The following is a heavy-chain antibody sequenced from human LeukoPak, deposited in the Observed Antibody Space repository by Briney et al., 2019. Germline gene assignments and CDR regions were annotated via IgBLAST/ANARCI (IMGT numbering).Heavy chain of an antibody. D-gene: IGHD2-15*01. CDR3: AKEEGRIASLKDYYYYGMDV. V-gene: IGHV3-74*01. CDR1: GFTFSSYW. J-gene: IGHJ6*02. CDR2: INSDGSST. Sequence: AGGSLRLSCAASGFTFSSYWMHWVRQAPGKGLVWVSRINSDGSSTTYADSVKGRFTISRDNSKNSLYLQMNSLRTEDTAFYYCAKEEGRIASLKDYYYYGMDVWGQGATVTVSS.